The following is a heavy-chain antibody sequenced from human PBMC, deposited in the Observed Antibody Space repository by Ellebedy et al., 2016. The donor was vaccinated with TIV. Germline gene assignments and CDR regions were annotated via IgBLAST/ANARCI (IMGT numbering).Heavy chain of an antibody. J-gene: IGHJ4*02. Sequence: GESLKISCAASGFTFSSYGMHWVRQAPGKGLEWVAVIWYDGSNKYYADSVKGRFTISRDNSKNTLYLQMNSLRAEDTAVYYCARDRRTYYFDYWGQGTLVTVSS. V-gene: IGHV3-33*01. CDR2: IWYDGSNK. CDR3: ARDRRTYYFDY. CDR1: GFTFSSYG.